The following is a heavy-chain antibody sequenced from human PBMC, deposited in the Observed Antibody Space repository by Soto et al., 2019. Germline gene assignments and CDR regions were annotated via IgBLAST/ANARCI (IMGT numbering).Heavy chain of an antibody. Sequence: PSETLSLTCAVSGGSISSSNWWSWVRQPPGKGLEWIGEIYHSGSTNYNPSLKSRVTISVDKSKNQFSLKLSSVTAADTAVYYCARDPSSGIAAAGTVDYYYYMDVWGKGTTVTVSS. J-gene: IGHJ6*03. V-gene: IGHV4-4*02. CDR1: GGSISSSNW. CDR2: IYHSGST. CDR3: ARDPSSGIAAAGTVDYYYYMDV. D-gene: IGHD6-13*01.